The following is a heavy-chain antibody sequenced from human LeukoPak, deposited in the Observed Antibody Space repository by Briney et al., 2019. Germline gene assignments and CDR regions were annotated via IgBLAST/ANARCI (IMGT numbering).Heavy chain of an antibody. CDR1: GFPFNNYA. Sequence: GGSLRLSCAASGFPFNNYAIHWVRQAPGQGLEWLAVISYDSSNKYYADSVKGRFTISRDNSKNTLYLQMNSLGGDDTAVYYCTRSRWELGDAFDIWGQGTTVTVSS. J-gene: IGHJ3*02. V-gene: IGHV3-30-3*01. D-gene: IGHD1-26*01. CDR2: ISYDSSNK. CDR3: TRSRWELGDAFDI.